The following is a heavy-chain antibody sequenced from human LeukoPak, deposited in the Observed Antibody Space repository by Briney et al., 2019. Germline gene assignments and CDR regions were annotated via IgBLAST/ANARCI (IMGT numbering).Heavy chain of an antibody. D-gene: IGHD2-2*01. V-gene: IGHV1-2*02. J-gene: IGHJ4*02. CDR1: GYTFTVYF. CDR3: ASSIVYCSSTSCYFN. CDR2: INPNSGGT. Sequence: ASVTVSFKASGYTFTVYFMHWLRQAPGPGLEWMGWINPNSGGTNYAQKFQGRVTMTRDTSISTDYMELSRLRSDDTAVYYCASSIVYCSSTSCYFNWGQGTLVTVSS.